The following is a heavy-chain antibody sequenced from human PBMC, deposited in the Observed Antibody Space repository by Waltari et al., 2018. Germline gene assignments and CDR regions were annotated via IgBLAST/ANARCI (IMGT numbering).Heavy chain of an antibody. CDR2: FDPEDGET. D-gene: IGHD6-13*01. J-gene: IGHJ2*01. Sequence: QVQLVQSGAAVKKPGASVKVSCKVSGYTLTELSMHWVRQAPGKGLEWMGVFDPEDGETIYAQKFQGRVTITEDTSTDTAYMELSSLRSEDTAVYYCATGQQLVRYWYFDLWGRGTLVTVSS. CDR3: ATGQQLVRYWYFDL. V-gene: IGHV1-24*01. CDR1: GYTLTELS.